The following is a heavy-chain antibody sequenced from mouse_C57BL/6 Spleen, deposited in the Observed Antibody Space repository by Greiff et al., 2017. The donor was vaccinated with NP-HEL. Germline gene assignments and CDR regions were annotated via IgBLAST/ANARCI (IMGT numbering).Heavy chain of an antibody. CDR2: IYPSDSET. D-gene: IGHD2-3*01. V-gene: IGHV1-61*01. J-gene: IGHJ2*01. CDR3: ARGVYEFDY. CDR1: GYTFTSYW. Sequence: VQLQQPGAELVRPGSSVKLSCKASGYTFTSYWMDWVKQRPGQGLEWIGNIYPSDSETHYNQKFKDKATLTVDKSSSTAYMQLSSLTSEDSAVYYCARGVYEFDYWGQGTTLTVSS.